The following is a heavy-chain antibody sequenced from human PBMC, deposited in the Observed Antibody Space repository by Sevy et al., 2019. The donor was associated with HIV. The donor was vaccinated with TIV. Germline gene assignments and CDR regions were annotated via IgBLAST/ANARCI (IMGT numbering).Heavy chain of an antibody. V-gene: IGHV3-30-3*01. CDR3: ARDPTSSYDYVWGSYGSYGMDV. CDR1: GFTFSSYA. CDR2: ISYDGSNK. Sequence: GGSLRLSCAASGFTFSSYAMHWVRQAPGKGLEWVAVISYDGSNKYYADSVKGRFTISRDNSKNTLYLQMNSLRAEDTAVYYCARDPTSSYDYVWGSYGSYGMDVWGQGTTVTVSS. D-gene: IGHD3-16*01. J-gene: IGHJ6*02.